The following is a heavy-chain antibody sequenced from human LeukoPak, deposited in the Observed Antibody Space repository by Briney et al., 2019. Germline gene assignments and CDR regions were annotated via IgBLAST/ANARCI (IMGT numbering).Heavy chain of an antibody. D-gene: IGHD1-1*01. J-gene: IGHJ6*02. CDR2: ISWDGGST. Sequence: GGSLRLSCAASGFTFDDYPMHWVRQAPGKGLEWVSLISWDGGSTYYADSVKGRFTISRDNSKNSLYLQMNSLRTEDTALYYCAKDAGAQGDYYYYGMDVWGQGTTVTVSS. CDR3: AKDAGAQGDYYYYGMDV. V-gene: IGHV3-43*01. CDR1: GFTFDDYP.